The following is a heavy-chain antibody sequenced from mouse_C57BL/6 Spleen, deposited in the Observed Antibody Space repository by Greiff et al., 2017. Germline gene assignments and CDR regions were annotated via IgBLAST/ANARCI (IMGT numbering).Heavy chain of an antibody. CDR2: IYPGSGNT. CDR3: ANDITTVGYFDV. Sequence: VQLQQSGAELVRPGASVKLSCKASGYTFTDYYINWVKQRPGQGLEWIARIYPGSGNTYYNEKFKGKATLTAEKSSSTAYMQLSSLTSEDSAVYFCANDITTVGYFDVWGTGTTVTVSS. D-gene: IGHD1-1*01. V-gene: IGHV1-76*01. J-gene: IGHJ1*03. CDR1: GYTFTDYY.